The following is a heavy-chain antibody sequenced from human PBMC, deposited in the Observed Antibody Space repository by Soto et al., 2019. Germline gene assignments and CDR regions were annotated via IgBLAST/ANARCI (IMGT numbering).Heavy chain of an antibody. Sequence: SETLSLTCSVSGGSISSGDYYRSWVRQPPGKGLEWIGYIYYSGSAYYNPSLKTRLAMSVDTSNNHFSLKLSSVTVADTAVYYCARINIAGTFYYDNWGQGTPVTVSS. V-gene: IGHV4-30-4*01. CDR1: GGSISSGDYY. D-gene: IGHD6-13*01. CDR2: IYYSGSA. J-gene: IGHJ4*02. CDR3: ARINIAGTFYYDN.